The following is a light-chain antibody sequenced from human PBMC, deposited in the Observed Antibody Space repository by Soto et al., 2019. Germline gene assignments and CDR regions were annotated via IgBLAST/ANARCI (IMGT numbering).Light chain of an antibody. CDR3: SSYTGSSTLYV. CDR2: EVT. Sequence: QSALTQPASVSGSPEQSITISCTGTSSDVGAYNYVSWYQQYPGKAPRLMISEVTSRPSGISNRFSGSKSGNSASLTISGLQAEDEADYYCSSYTGSSTLYVFGTGTKVTVL. CDR1: SSDVGAYNY. V-gene: IGLV2-14*01. J-gene: IGLJ1*01.